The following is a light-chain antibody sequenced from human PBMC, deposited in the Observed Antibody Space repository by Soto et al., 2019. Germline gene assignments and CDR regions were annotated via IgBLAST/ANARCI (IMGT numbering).Light chain of an antibody. J-gene: IGLJ1*01. CDR2: DVS. V-gene: IGLV2-14*01. Sequence: QSVLTQPASVSGSPGQSITISCTGTISDVGGYDYVSWYQHHPGKAPRLMIYDVSDRPSGVSNRFSGSKSGYTASLTISGLQAEDEGDYYCGSYASNSPDVFGTGTKLTVL. CDR3: GSYASNSPDV. CDR1: ISDVGGYDY.